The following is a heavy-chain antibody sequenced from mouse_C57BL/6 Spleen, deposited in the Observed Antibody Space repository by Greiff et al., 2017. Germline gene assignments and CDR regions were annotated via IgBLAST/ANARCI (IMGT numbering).Heavy chain of an antibody. CDR3: ARSGSYSDYYAMDY. J-gene: IGHJ4*01. Sequence: VKLMESGAELVRPGASVKLSCKASGYTFTDYYINWVKQRPGQGLEWIARIYPGSGNTYYNEKFKGKATLTAEKSSSTAYMQLSSLTSKDSAVYFCARSGSYSDYYAMDYWGQGTSVTVSS. D-gene: IGHD2-13*01. V-gene: IGHV1-76*01. CDR1: GYTFTDYY. CDR2: IYPGSGNT.